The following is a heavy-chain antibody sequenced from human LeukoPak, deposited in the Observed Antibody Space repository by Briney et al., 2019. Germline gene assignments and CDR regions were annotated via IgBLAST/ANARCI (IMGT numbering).Heavy chain of an antibody. CDR1: GYTFTSYD. Sequence: ASVKVSCKASGYTFTSYDINWVRQATGQGLEWMGWMNPNSGNTGYAQKFQGRVTMTRNTSISTAYMELSSLGSEDTAVYYCARGRRLEWLKRTIDYWGQGTLVTVSS. J-gene: IGHJ4*02. CDR2: MNPNSGNT. D-gene: IGHD3-3*01. V-gene: IGHV1-8*01. CDR3: ARGRRLEWLKRTIDY.